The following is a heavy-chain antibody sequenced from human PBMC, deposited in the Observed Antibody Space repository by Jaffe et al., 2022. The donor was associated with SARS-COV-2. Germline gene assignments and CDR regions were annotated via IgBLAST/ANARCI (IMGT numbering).Heavy chain of an antibody. V-gene: IGHV1-18*01. J-gene: IGHJ4*02. CDR1: GYSFTKYD. D-gene: IGHD6-19*01. CDR2: ISADSGNT. Sequence: QVQLVQSGAEVKRPGASVKVSCKASGYSFTKYDISWVRQAPGQGPEWMGWISADSGNTNYAQKFQDRVTLTTDTSTSTMYMELRNLRSDDTAVYYCAGWGGARNSAWNGPFDFWGQGTLVTVSS. CDR3: AGWGGARNSAWNGPFDF.